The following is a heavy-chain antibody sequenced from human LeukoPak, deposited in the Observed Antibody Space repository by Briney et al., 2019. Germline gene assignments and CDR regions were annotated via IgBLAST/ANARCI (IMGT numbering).Heavy chain of an antibody. CDR1: GFTFDMST. CDR2: MKEDGTEI. CDR3: ATGGAPGGRFEN. D-gene: IGHD3-16*01. V-gene: IGHV3-7*01. Sequence: GGSLRLSCVVSGFTFDMSTMTWVRQAPGKGPEWVAKMKEDGTEIFYAGSVAGRFTISRGNSKNSLYLRMNSLRVEDTAVYYCATGGAPGGRFENWGQGTLVTVSS. J-gene: IGHJ4*02.